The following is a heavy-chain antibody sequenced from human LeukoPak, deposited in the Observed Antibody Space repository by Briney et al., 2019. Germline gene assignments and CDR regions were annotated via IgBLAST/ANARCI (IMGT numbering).Heavy chain of an antibody. CDR1: GFTFSTYS. CDR3: TGRGGDARWYDP. V-gene: IGHV3-74*01. D-gene: IGHD3-10*01. J-gene: IGHJ5*02. Sequence: GGSLRLSCAASGFTFSTYSMHWVRQAPGEGLVWVSRNADSVKGRFTISRDNAKNTLYLQMNSLRAEDTAVYYCTGRGGDARWYDPWGQGTLVTVSS.